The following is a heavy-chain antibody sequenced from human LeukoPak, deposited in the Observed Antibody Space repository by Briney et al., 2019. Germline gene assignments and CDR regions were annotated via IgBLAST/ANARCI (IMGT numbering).Heavy chain of an antibody. CDR1: GLTFSTYA. Sequence: GGSLRLSCAASGLTFSTYALTWVRQAPGKGLEWVSAISASGGSTYYADSVKGRFTISRDSSKNTLYLQMNSLRAEDTAVYYCAKGYCSGVTCYPSQYFDYWGQGTLVTVSS. J-gene: IGHJ4*02. D-gene: IGHD2-15*01. V-gene: IGHV3-23*01. CDR2: ISASGGST. CDR3: AKGYCSGVTCYPSQYFDY.